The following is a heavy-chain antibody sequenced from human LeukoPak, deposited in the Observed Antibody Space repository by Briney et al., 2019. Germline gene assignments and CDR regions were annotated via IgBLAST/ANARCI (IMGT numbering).Heavy chain of an antibody. J-gene: IGHJ4*02. V-gene: IGHV1-46*01. CDR1: GYTFTSYY. Sequence: ASVKVSCKASGYTFTSYYMHWVRQAPGQGLEWMGIINPSGGSTSYAQKFQGRVTMTRDTSTSTVYMELSSLRSEDTAVYYCASRPRPGAWGTYFDYWGQGTLVTVSS. CDR2: INPSGGST. CDR3: ASRPRPGAWGTYFDY. D-gene: IGHD3-16*01.